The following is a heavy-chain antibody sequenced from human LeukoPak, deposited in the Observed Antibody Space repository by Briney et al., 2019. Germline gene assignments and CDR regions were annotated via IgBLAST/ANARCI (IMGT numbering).Heavy chain of an antibody. D-gene: IGHD3-22*01. J-gene: IGHJ4*02. CDR2: IIPIFGTA. Sequence: GSSVKASCKASGGTFSSYAISWVRQAPGQGLEWMGGIIPIFGTANYAQKFQGRVTITADESTSTAYMELSSLRSEDTAVYYCASRYYYDSSGYYHHFDYWGQGTLVTVSS. V-gene: IGHV1-69*01. CDR3: ASRYYYDSSGYYHHFDY. CDR1: GGTFSSYA.